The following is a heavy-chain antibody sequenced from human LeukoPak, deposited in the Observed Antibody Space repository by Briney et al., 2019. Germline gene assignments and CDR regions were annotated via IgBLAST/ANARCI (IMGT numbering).Heavy chain of an antibody. J-gene: IGHJ4*02. Sequence: PSETLSLTCTVSGGSISSSSYYWGWIRQPPGKGLEWIGSIYYTGSTYYNPSLKSRVTISVDTSKNQFSLKLSSVTAADTAVYYCASSNTVVVVVATQFDYWGQGILVTASS. CDR2: IYYTGST. CDR1: GGSISSSSYY. V-gene: IGHV4-39*01. D-gene: IGHD2-15*01. CDR3: ASSNTVVVVVATQFDY.